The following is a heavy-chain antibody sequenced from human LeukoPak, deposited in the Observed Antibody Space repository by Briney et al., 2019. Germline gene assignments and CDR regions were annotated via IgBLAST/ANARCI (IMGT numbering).Heavy chain of an antibody. CDR2: SCYSGST. CDR3: ARPLSGSSSWHGDAFDI. CDR1: GGSISSSTYY. D-gene: IGHD6-13*01. V-gene: IGHV4-39*01. J-gene: IGHJ3*02. Sequence: SETLSLTCTVSGGSISSSTYYWGWIRQPPGKGLEWIGSSCYSGSTYYNASLKSRVTISADTSKNQFSLKLSSVTAADTAVYYCARPLSGSSSWHGDAFDIWGQGTMVTVYS.